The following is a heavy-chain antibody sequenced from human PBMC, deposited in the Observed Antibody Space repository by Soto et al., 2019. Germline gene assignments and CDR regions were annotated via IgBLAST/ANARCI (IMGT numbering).Heavy chain of an antibody. CDR3: ARGPDDSDVPRWDY. J-gene: IGHJ4*02. CDR2: INTRGGTT. V-gene: IGHV1-46*01. Sequence: QVQLVQSGAEVREPGASVRLSCKASGYTFTNFYYTWGHQPPGQGLRWMGIINTRGGTTAYAQKFRGRITVTRDTSTSTLYMELSNLRSEDTAVYYCARGPDDSDVPRWDYWGQGTRVTVSS. CDR1: GYTFTNFY. D-gene: IGHD4-17*01.